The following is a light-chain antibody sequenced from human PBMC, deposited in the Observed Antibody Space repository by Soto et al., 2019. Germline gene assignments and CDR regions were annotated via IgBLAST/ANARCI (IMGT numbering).Light chain of an antibody. J-gene: IGKJ4*01. Sequence: ETVLTQSPATLSLSPGESASLSCRASQSVSNYVAWYQQKPGQAPRLLISDASNRATGIPARFSGSGSGTDFTLTISRLEPEDFAVYYCQQRSNWPLTFGGGTKVEIK. CDR1: QSVSNY. CDR3: QQRSNWPLT. CDR2: DAS. V-gene: IGKV3-11*01.